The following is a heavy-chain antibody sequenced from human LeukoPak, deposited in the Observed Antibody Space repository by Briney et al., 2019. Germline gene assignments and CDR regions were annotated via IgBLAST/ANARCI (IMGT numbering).Heavy chain of an antibody. CDR3: ARDGPNDYGGNSGWFDP. V-gene: IGHV4-4*07. D-gene: IGHD4-23*01. CDR2: IYTSGST. J-gene: IGHJ5*02. CDR1: GGSISSCY. Sequence: TSETLSLTCTVSGGSISSCYWSWIRQPAGKGLEWIGRIYTSGSTNYNPSLKSRVTISVDTSKNQFSLKLSSVTAADTAVYYCARDGPNDYGGNSGWFDPWGQGTLVTVSS.